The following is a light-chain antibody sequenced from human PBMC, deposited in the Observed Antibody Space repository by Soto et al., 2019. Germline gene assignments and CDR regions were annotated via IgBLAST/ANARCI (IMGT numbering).Light chain of an antibody. Sequence: DIQMTQSPSSLSASVGDTISITCQASQNISHYLNWYQQKPGKAPSLLITDASTLESGVPPRFNGSRSETEFTLTIRNLQPDDFATYYCQQYNSFPWTFGLGTKVDIK. CDR3: QQYNSFPWT. V-gene: IGKV1-5*01. CDR1: QNISHY. J-gene: IGKJ1*01. CDR2: DAS.